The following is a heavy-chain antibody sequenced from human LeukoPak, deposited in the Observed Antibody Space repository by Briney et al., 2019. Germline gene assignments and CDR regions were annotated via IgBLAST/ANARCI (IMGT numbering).Heavy chain of an antibody. Sequence: GALRLSCAASGFTFSSYAMSWVRQAPGKGLEWGSAISGSGGSTYYADSVKGRFTISRDNSKNTLYLQMNSLRAEDTAVYYCAREVSPVGGAFDYWGQGTLVTVSS. D-gene: IGHD3-16*01. V-gene: IGHV3-23*01. CDR3: AREVSPVGGAFDY. J-gene: IGHJ4*02. CDR2: ISGSGGST. CDR1: GFTFSSYA.